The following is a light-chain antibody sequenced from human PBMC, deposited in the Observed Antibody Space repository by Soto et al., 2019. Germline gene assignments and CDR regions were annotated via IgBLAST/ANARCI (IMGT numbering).Light chain of an antibody. Sequence: DAVMTQSPLSLPVTVGQPASISCRSSRSLVYSDGNTYLSWLQQRPGQSPRRLIYRVSSRDSGVPDRFSGSGSGTDFTLKINRVEAEDVGTYYCMQGTHWPRTFGQGTKLEIK. CDR2: RVS. J-gene: IGKJ2*01. CDR1: RSLVYSDGNTY. V-gene: IGKV2-30*01. CDR3: MQGTHWPRT.